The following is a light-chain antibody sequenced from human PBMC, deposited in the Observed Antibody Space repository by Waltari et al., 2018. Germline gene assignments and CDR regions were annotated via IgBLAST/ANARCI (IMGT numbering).Light chain of an antibody. CDR3: CSYAGSYTYVV. J-gene: IGLJ2*01. Sequence: QSALTQPRPVSGSPGQSVTISCNGTSSDVGGYNYVSWYQQHPGKAPKLMIYDVSKRPSGVPDRFSGSKSGNTASLTISGLQAEDEADYYCCSYAGSYTYVVFGGGTKLTVL. CDR1: SSDVGGYNY. CDR2: DVS. V-gene: IGLV2-11*01.